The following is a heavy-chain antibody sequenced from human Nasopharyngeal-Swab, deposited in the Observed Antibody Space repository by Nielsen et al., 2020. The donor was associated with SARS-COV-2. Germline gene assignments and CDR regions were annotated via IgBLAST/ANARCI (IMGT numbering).Heavy chain of an antibody. J-gene: IGHJ4*02. Sequence: GESLKISCAASGFTFSNYWMHWVRQAPGKGLVWVSRVSPDGTSTTYADSVKGRFTISRDNSKNTLYLQMNSLRAEDTAVYYCARATAGRDAVAGNFDYWGQGTLVTVSS. CDR1: GFTFSNYW. V-gene: IGHV3-74*03. CDR2: VSPDGTST. D-gene: IGHD6-19*01. CDR3: ARATAGRDAVAGNFDY.